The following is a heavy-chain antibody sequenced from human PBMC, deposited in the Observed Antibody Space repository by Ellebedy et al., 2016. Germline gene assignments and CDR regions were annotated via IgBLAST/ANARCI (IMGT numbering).Heavy chain of an antibody. CDR2: INHSGST. CDR1: GGSFSGYY. CDR3: AKYLGSGSYSLGY. D-gene: IGHD3-10*01. J-gene: IGHJ4*02. Sequence: GSLRLXCAVYGGSFSGYYWTWIRQPPGKGLEWIGEINHSGSTNYNPSLKSRVTISVDTSKNQFSLKLSSVTAADTAVYYCAKYLGSGSYSLGYWGQGTLVTVSS. V-gene: IGHV4-34*01.